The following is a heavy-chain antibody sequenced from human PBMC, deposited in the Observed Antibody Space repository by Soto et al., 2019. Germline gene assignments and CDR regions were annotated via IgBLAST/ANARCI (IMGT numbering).Heavy chain of an antibody. D-gene: IGHD2-2*01. V-gene: IGHV3-74*01. CDR3: AREREYQLLYNWFDP. Sequence: EVQLVESGGVVVQPGGSLRLSCAASGFTFSNYWMHWVRRAPGKGLVWVSRINSDGSTTSYADSVKGRFSISRDNAKNTLYLQMNSLRAEDTAVYYCAREREYQLLYNWFDPWGQGTLVTVSS. CDR1: GFTFSNYW. J-gene: IGHJ5*02. CDR2: INSDGSTT.